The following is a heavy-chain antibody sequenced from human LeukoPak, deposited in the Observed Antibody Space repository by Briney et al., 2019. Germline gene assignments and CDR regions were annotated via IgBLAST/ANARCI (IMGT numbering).Heavy chain of an antibody. Sequence: TGGSLRLSCAASGLTVSSNSMSWVRQAPGKGLEWVSFIYSGGSTYYADSVKGRFTISRDNSKNTLYLQMNSLRAADTAVYYCARDKGTSYLSSFDYWGQGTLVTVSS. CDR2: IYSGGST. J-gene: IGHJ4*01. D-gene: IGHD6-6*01. V-gene: IGHV3-53*05. CDR1: GLTVSSNS. CDR3: ARDKGTSYLSSFDY.